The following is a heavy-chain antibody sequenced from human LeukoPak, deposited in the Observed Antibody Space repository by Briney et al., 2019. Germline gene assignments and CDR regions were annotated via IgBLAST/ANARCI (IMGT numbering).Heavy chain of an antibody. V-gene: IGHV3-11*06. CDR2: ISSSSSYT. J-gene: IGHJ3*02. CDR1: GFTFSDYY. CDR3: ARALTMVRDGPDAFDI. D-gene: IGHD3-10*01. Sequence: PGGSLRLSCAASGFTFSDYYMSWIRQAPGKGLEWVSYISSSSSYTNYADSVKGRFTISRDNAKNSLYLQMNSLGAEDTAVYYCARALTMVRDGPDAFDIWGQGTMVTVSS.